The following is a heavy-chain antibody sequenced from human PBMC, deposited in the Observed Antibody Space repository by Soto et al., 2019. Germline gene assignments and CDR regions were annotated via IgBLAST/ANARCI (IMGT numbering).Heavy chain of an antibody. Sequence: ETLSLTCTVSGGSISSYYWSWILQPPGKGLEWIGYIYYSGSTNYNPSLKSRVTISVDTSKNQFSLKLSSVTAADTAVYYCASHSSGYFHIDYWGQGTLVTVSS. CDR1: GGSISSYY. V-gene: IGHV4-59*01. D-gene: IGHD3-22*01. CDR3: ASHSSGYFHIDY. CDR2: IYYSGST. J-gene: IGHJ4*02.